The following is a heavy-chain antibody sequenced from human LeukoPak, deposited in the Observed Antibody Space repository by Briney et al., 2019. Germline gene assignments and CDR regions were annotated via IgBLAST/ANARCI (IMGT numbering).Heavy chain of an antibody. J-gene: IGHJ4*02. CDR1: GFIFSDFS. CDR3: ARRRYSGSSQHFDY. D-gene: IGHD1-26*01. Sequence: GGSLRLSCTVSGFIFSDFSMSWVRQAPGKGLEWVAKMSEDGNEIFYVDSVKGRFTISRDNAKNSLYLQMNSLRAEDTAVYYCARRRYSGSSQHFDYWGQGTLVTVSS. CDR2: MSEDGNEI. V-gene: IGHV3-7*01.